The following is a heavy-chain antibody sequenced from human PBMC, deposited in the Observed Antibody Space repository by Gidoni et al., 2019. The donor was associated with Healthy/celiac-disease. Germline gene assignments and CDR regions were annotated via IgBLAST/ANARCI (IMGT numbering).Heavy chain of an antibody. D-gene: IGHD3-10*01. Sequence: VQLQELGPGLVKPSQTLSLPCTVSGGSISSGDYYWSWIRQPPGKGLAWIGYIYYSGSTYYNPSLKSRVTISVDTSKNQFSLKLSSVTAADTAVYYCARDYYGSGSYYPPGYWGQGTLVTVSS. CDR2: IYYSGST. J-gene: IGHJ4*02. CDR1: GGSISSGDYY. V-gene: IGHV4-30-4*01. CDR3: ARDYYGSGSYYPPGY.